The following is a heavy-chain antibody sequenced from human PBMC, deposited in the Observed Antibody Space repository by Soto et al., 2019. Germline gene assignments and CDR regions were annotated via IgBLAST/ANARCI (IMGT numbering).Heavy chain of an antibody. J-gene: IGHJ1*01. CDR1: GFTFSSYG. Sequence: GGSLRLSCAASGFTFSSYGMHWVRQAPGKGLEYVSAISSTGISTYYADSVKGRFTISRDNSENTLFLQMGSLRAEDMAVYYCAARYCSGGSCLYFQHWGQGTLVTVSS. CDR2: ISSTGIST. CDR3: AARYCSGGSCLYFQH. D-gene: IGHD2-15*01. V-gene: IGHV3-64*02.